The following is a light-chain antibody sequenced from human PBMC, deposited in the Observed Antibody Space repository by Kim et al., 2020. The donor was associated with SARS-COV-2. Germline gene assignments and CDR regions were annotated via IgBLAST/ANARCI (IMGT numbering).Light chain of an antibody. J-gene: IGLJ1*01. CDR2: DVT. CDR3: CSYTSSITYV. CDR1: SRYVGAYDH. Sequence: QSITISCTGTSRYVGAYDHVSWYQQHPGRAPKGLIFDVTDRPSGVSNRFSGSKSGNTASLTISGLQAEDEADYYCCSYTSSITYVFGTGTKVTVL. V-gene: IGLV2-14*03.